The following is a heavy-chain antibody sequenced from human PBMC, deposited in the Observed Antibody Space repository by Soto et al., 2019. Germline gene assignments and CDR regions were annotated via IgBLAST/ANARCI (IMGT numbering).Heavy chain of an antibody. V-gene: IGHV4-34*01. J-gene: IGHJ4*02. CDR3: AKDSYGASMSN. CDR1: DGSFSGYY. CDR2: INHSGST. D-gene: IGHD5-18*01. Sequence: QVQLQQWGAGLLKPSETLSLTCAVYDGSFSGYYWSWIRQPPGKGLEWIGEINHSGSTNYNPSLKSRVTISVDTSKNQFSLKLSSVTAADTAVYYCAKDSYGASMSNWGQGTLVTVSS.